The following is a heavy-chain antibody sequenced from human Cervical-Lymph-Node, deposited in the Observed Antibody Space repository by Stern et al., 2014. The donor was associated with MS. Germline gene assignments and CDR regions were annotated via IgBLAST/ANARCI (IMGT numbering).Heavy chain of an antibody. CDR2: FDPEDGET. CDR3: ATAVYGTQSGDFHFDS. CDR1: GYTLSDLS. D-gene: IGHD1-14*01. V-gene: IGHV1-24*01. Sequence: QVQLVQSGAEVKKPGASVKVSCKVSGYTLSDLSMHWVRQAPGKGLEWMGGFDPEDGETLYAQKFQSRVSMTEDTSTDTAYMELSSLTSEDTAVYYCATAVYGTQSGDFHFDSWDQGTLVTVSS. J-gene: IGHJ4*02.